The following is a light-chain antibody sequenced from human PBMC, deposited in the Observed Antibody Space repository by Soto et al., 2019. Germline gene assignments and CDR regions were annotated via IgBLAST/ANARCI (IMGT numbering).Light chain of an antibody. Sequence: QSALTQPPSASGSPGQSVTISCTGTSSDVGGYNYVSWYQQHPGKAPKLMIYVVSKRPSGVPDRFSGSKSGNTASLTVSGLQAEDEADYYCSSYAGSTFFGTGTKLTVL. CDR2: VVS. CDR3: SSYAGSTF. J-gene: IGLJ1*01. V-gene: IGLV2-8*01. CDR1: SSDVGGYNY.